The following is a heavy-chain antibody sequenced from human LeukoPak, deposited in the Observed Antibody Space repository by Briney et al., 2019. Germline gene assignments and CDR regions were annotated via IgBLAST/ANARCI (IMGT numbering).Heavy chain of an antibody. CDR1: GYTFTGYY. D-gene: IGHD1-26*01. V-gene: IGHV1-2*02. CDR3: ARVLSYYGGFVFDY. J-gene: IGHJ4*02. CDR2: INPNSGGT. Sequence: GASVKVSCKASGYTFTGYYMHWVRQAPGQGLEWMGWINPNSGGTNYAQKFQGRVTMTRDTSISTAYMELSRLRSDDTAVYYCARVLSYYGGFVFDYWGQGTLVTVSS.